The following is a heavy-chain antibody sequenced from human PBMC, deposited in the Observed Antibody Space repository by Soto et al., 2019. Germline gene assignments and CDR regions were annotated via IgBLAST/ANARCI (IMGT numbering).Heavy chain of an antibody. CDR2: MKPSGGST. D-gene: IGHD5-12*01. J-gene: IGHJ6*02. CDR1: GYTFTSYY. V-gene: IGHV1-46*01. CDR3: ARDQSPRGYSGYDSVKYYYYYYGMDV. Sequence: XSGKVSCTSSGYTFTSYYRNWVRQAPGQGLEWMGIMKPSGGSTSYAQKFQGRVTMTRDTSTSTVYMELSSLRSEDKAVYYCARDQSPRGYSGYDSVKYYYYYYGMDVWGQGTTVTVSS.